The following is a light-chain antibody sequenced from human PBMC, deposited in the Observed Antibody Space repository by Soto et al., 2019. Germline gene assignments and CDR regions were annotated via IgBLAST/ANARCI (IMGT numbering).Light chain of an antibody. J-gene: IGKJ1*01. CDR2: WAS. V-gene: IGKV4-1*01. Sequence: DIVMTQSPDSLAVSLGERTTINCKSSQSLLYSSTNKIYLAWYQQKAGQPPKLLFYWASTRQSGVPDRFSGSGSATNFNLTISSLQADDVAVYFCQQYYISPWTFGQGTKVEIK. CDR1: QSLLYSSTNKIY. CDR3: QQYYISPWT.